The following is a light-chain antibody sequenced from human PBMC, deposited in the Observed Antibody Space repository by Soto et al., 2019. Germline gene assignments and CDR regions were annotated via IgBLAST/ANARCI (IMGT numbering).Light chain of an antibody. CDR1: QSVLYSSNNKNY. Sequence: DIVMTQSPDSLAVSLGERATINCKSSQSVLYSSNNKNYLAWYQQTPGQPPKLLIYWASTRESGVPDRFSGSGSGTDFTLTISSLQAEDFAVYYCQQYNNWPPWTFGQGTKVDIK. J-gene: IGKJ1*01. V-gene: IGKV4-1*01. CDR3: QQYNNWPPWT. CDR2: WAS.